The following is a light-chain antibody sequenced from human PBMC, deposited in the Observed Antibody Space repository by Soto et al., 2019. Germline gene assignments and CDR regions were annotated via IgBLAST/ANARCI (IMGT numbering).Light chain of an antibody. J-gene: IGLJ2*01. CDR3: QSYDSSLSGVV. CDR2: GNS. CDR1: SSNIGAGYD. Sequence: QAVVTQPPSVSGVPGQRVTISCTGSSSNIGAGYDVHWYRQLPGTAPKLLIYGNSNRPSGVPDRFSGSKSGTSASLAITGLQAKDEADYYCQSYDSSLSGVVFGGGTKLTVL. V-gene: IGLV1-40*01.